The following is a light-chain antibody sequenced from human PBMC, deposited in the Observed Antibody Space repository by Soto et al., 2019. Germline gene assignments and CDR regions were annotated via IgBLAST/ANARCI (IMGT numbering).Light chain of an antibody. CDR2: AAS. J-gene: IGKJ2*01. V-gene: IGKV1-39*01. CDR1: XXISKF. CDR3: QQSHSPPYT. Sequence: TQSPSSLSASVGXRVTITXXXXXXISKFLNWYQQKPGKAPKLLIYAASGLQSGVPSRFSGSGSGTDFTLTISSLQPEDFASYHCQQSHSPPYTFGQGTKLEIK.